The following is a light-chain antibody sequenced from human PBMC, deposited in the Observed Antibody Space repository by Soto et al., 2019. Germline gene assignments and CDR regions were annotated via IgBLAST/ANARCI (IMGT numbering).Light chain of an antibody. Sequence: DIQMTQSPSSLSASFGDRVTLTCRASRNIDTYLNWYQQKPGTAPKLLMYGASSLHSGVPSRFSGSGSGTDVTLTISSLQPEDFATYYCQQYNSYSWTFGQGTTVAIK. J-gene: IGKJ1*01. CDR2: GAS. V-gene: IGKV1-39*01. CDR3: QQYNSYSWT. CDR1: RNIDTY.